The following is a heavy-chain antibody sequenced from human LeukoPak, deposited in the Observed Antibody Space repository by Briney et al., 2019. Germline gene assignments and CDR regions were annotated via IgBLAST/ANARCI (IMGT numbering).Heavy chain of an antibody. J-gene: IGHJ4*02. V-gene: IGHV4-31*03. Sequence: SETLSLTCTVSGGSISSGGYYWSWIRQHPGKGLEWIGYIYYSGSTYYNPSLKSRVTISVDTSKNQFSLKLSSVTAADTAVYYCARENRDGYAKKVDYWGQGTLVTVSS. CDR1: GGSISSGGYY. CDR3: ARENRDGYAKKVDY. D-gene: IGHD5-24*01. CDR2: IYYSGST.